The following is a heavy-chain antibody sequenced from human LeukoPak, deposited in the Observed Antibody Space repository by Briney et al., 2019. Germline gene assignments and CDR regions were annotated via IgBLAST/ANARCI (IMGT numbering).Heavy chain of an antibody. Sequence: ASVKVSCKASGYTFTSYAMNWVRQAPGQGLEWMGWINTNTGNPTYAQGFTGRFVFSLDTSVSTAYLQISSLKAEDTAVYYCCTGYYFLHPKDAFDIWGQGTMVTVSS. D-gene: IGHD3-9*01. V-gene: IGHV7-4-1*02. CDR3: CTGYYFLHPKDAFDI. CDR1: GYTFTSYA. CDR2: INTNTGNP. J-gene: IGHJ3*02.